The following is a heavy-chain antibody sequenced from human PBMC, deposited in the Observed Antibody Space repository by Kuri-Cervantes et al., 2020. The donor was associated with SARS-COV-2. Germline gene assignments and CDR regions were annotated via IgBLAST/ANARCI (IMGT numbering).Heavy chain of an antibody. CDR3: ARRAYCSSTSCSYNWFDP. Sequence: GSLRLSCNVSGASISSYYWSWIRQPAGKGLEWIGEINHSGSTNYNPSLKSRVTISVDTSKNQFSLKLSSVTAADTAVYYCARRAYCSSTSCSYNWFDPWGQGTLVTVSS. CDR2: INHSGST. V-gene: IGHV4-34*01. CDR1: GASISSYY. J-gene: IGHJ5*02. D-gene: IGHD2-2*01.